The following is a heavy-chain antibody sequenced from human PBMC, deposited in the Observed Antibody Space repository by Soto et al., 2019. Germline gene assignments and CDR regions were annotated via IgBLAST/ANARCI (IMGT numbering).Heavy chain of an antibody. D-gene: IGHD3-22*01. J-gene: IGHJ4*02. CDR2: ISGSGGST. V-gene: IGHV3-23*01. CDR3: AKDYYDSSGYYYVSNFDY. CDR1: GFTFSSYA. Sequence: VGSLRLSCAASGFTFSSYAMSWVRQAPGKGLEWVSAISGSGGSTYYADSVKGRFTISRDNSKNTLYLQMNSLRAEDTAVYYCAKDYYDSSGYYYVSNFDYWGQGTLVTVS.